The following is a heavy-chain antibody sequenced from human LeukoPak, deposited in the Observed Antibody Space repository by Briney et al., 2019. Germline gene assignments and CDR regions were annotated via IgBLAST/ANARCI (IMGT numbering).Heavy chain of an antibody. Sequence: GGSLRHSCAASGSTFSSYGMHWVRQAPGKGLEWVAVISYDGSNKYYADSVKGRFTISRDNSKNTLYLQMNSLRAEDTAVYYCAKDRYSSSSSSYYYYGMDVWGQGTTVTVSS. D-gene: IGHD6-6*01. CDR3: AKDRYSSSSSSYYYYGMDV. CDR1: GSTFSSYG. V-gene: IGHV3-30*18. CDR2: ISYDGSNK. J-gene: IGHJ6*02.